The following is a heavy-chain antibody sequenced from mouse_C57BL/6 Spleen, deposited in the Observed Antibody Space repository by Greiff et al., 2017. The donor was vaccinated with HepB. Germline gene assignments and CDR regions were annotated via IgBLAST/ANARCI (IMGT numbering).Heavy chain of an antibody. CDR2: IYPRSGNT. V-gene: IGHV1-81*01. CDR3: ARCDYDEGVYFDY. D-gene: IGHD2-4*01. Sequence: VKLQESGAELARPGASVKLSCKASGYTFTSYGISWVKQRTGQGLEWIGEIYPRSGNTYYNEKFKGKATLTADKSSSTAYMELRSLTSEDSAVYFCARCDYDEGVYFDYWGQGTTLTVSS. CDR1: GYTFTSYG. J-gene: IGHJ2*01.